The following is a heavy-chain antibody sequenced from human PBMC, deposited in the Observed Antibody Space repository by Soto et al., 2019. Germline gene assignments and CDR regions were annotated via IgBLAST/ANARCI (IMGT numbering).Heavy chain of an antibody. Sequence: SETLSLTCAVYGGSFSGYYWSWIRQPPGKGLEWIGEINHSGSTNYNPSLKSRVTISVDTSKNQFSLKLSSVTAADTAVYYCARGSGYCSGGSCFTLLTYAPWWFDPWGPGTLVTVSS. CDR1: GGSFSGYY. V-gene: IGHV4-34*01. CDR3: ARGSGYCSGGSCFTLLTYAPWWFDP. D-gene: IGHD2-15*01. CDR2: INHSGST. J-gene: IGHJ5*02.